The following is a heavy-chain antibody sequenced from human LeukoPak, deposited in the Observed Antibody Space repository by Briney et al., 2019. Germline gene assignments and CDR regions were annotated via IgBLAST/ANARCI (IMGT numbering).Heavy chain of an antibody. CDR3: GAGRQFIGAFDI. Sequence: GSLRLSCAASGFTFSGYEFYWVRQAPGKGLEWVSYISSGATTIRYADSVKGQFTISRDDAKKSVYLQMSSLRAEDTAIYYCGAGRQFIGAFDIWGQGTLVTVSS. D-gene: IGHD3-10*01. CDR2: ISSGATTI. V-gene: IGHV3-48*03. CDR1: GFTFSGYE. J-gene: IGHJ3*02.